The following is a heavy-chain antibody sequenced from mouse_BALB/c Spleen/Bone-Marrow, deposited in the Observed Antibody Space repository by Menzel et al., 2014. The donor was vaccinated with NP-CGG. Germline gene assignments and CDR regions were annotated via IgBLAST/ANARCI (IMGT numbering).Heavy chain of an antibody. D-gene: IGHD2-4*01. Sequence: EVMLVESGGGLVKSGGSLKLSCAASGFSFNSYGMSWVRQTPEKRQEWVATISGGGSYTFYPDSVKGRFTISRDNAKNNLYLQLSSLRSEDTALYYCARHAYYDQTEVSFVYWGQGTLVTVSA. V-gene: IGHV5-9-2*01. CDR3: ARHAYYDQTEVSFVY. J-gene: IGHJ3*01. CDR2: ISGGGSYT. CDR1: GFSFNSYG.